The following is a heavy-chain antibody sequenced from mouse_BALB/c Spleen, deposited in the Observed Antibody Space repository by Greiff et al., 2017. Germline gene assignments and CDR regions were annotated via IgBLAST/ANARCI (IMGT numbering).Heavy chain of an antibody. D-gene: IGHD1-1*01. Sequence: EVQGVESGGGLVQPGGSRKLSCAASGFTFSSFGMHWVRQAPEKGLEWVAYISSGSSTIYYADTVKGRFTISRDNPKNTLFLQMTSLRSEDTAMYYCARSLLHYFDYWGQGTTRTVSS. CDR3: ARSLLHYFDY. CDR1: GFTFSSFG. CDR2: ISSGSSTI. J-gene: IGHJ2*01. V-gene: IGHV5-17*02.